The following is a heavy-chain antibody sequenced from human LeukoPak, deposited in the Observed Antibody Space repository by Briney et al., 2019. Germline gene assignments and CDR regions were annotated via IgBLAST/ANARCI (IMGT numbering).Heavy chain of an antibody. CDR3: AKDPDCTSGICYTFFDY. V-gene: IGHV3-30*04. Sequence: GGSLRLSCAASGFTFSSYAMHWVRQAPGKGLEWVAVISYDGSNKYYADSVKGRFTISRDNSKNTLYLQMNSLRAEDTAVYYCAKDPDCTSGICYTFFDYWGQGTLVTVSS. CDR2: ISYDGSNK. J-gene: IGHJ4*02. CDR1: GFTFSSYA. D-gene: IGHD2-8*01.